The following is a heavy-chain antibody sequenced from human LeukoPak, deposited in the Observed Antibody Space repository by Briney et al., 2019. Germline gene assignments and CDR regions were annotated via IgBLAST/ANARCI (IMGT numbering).Heavy chain of an antibody. J-gene: IGHJ4*02. V-gene: IGHV3-21*01. CDR2: ISSSSSYI. D-gene: IGHD4-17*01. CDR1: GFTFSSYS. Sequence: PGGSLRLSCAASGFTFSSYSMNWVRQAPGKGLEWVSSISSSSSYICYADSVKGRFTISRDNAKNSLYLQMNSLRAEDTAVYYCARDLYGDYALDYWGQGTLVTVSS. CDR3: ARDLYGDYALDY.